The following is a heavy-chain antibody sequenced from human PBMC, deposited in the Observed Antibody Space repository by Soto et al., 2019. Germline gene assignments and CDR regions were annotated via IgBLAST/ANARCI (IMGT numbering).Heavy chain of an antibody. Sequence: QVQLVQSGAEVKKPGASVKVSCKASGYTFTSYDINWVRQATGQGLEWMGWMNPNSGNTGYAQKFQGRVTMTRNTSINTAYMELSSLRSEDTAVYYCARDPSLTTDVFFDYWGQGTLVTVSS. CDR1: GYTFTSYD. CDR3: ARDPSLTTDVFFDY. J-gene: IGHJ4*02. CDR2: MNPNSGNT. V-gene: IGHV1-8*01. D-gene: IGHD4-4*01.